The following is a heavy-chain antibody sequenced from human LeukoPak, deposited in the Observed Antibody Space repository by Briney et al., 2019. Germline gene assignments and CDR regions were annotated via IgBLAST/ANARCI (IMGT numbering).Heavy chain of an antibody. CDR3: ARLAVASSWFHDY. CDR1: GYTFNTYE. D-gene: IGHD6-13*01. J-gene: IGHJ4*02. CDR2: INTYNGNT. V-gene: IGHV1-18*01. Sequence: GGSLKVSCKASGYTFNTYEIAWVRQAPGQGLELMGWINTYNGNTNYAQKVQGRVTMTTDTSTSTGYMELRNLRSDDTAVYYCARLAVASSWFHDYWGQGTLVTVSS.